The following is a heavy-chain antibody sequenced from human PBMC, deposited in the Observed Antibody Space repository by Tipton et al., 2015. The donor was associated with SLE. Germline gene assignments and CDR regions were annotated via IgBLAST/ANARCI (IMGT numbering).Heavy chain of an antibody. J-gene: IGHJ4*02. CDR3: ARDRSSVSD. V-gene: IGHV4-59*12. CDR1: GGSIGSYY. Sequence: GLVKPSEALSLTCTVSGGSIGSYYWSWIRQPPGKELEWIGYIYSTGTTNYSPSLKSRVTISVDTSKNQVSLKLTSVTAADTAVYFCARDRSSVSDWGQGTQVIVSP. D-gene: IGHD5/OR15-5a*01. CDR2: IYSTGTT.